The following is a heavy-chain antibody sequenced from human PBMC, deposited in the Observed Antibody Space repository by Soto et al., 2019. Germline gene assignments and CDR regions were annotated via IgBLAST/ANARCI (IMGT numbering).Heavy chain of an antibody. CDR2: VYPGTSQT. V-gene: IGHV5-51*01. J-gene: IGHJ3*02. Sequence: GESLKISCKGSGYIFRNFWIGWVRQMPGKGLEWMGIVYPGTSQTTYSPSFQGQVTVSADKSISTAYLQWSSLKASDTAMYYCARQDPGKEMVLGAFEIWGQGTMVTVSS. D-gene: IGHD2-8*01. CDR1: GYIFRNFW. CDR3: ARQDPGKEMVLGAFEI.